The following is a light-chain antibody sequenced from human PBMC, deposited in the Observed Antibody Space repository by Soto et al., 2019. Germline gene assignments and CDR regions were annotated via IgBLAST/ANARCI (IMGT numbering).Light chain of an antibody. V-gene: IGLV2-8*01. CDR1: SSDVGGYNY. CDR2: EVS. Sequence: QSALTQPPSASGSPGQSVTISCTGTSSDVGGYNYVSWYQQHPGKAPKLMIYEVSKRPSGVPDRFSGSKSGNTASLTVSGLQAEDEADYYCSSYEGSNISVVFGGGTKLTVL. J-gene: IGLJ2*01. CDR3: SSYEGSNISVV.